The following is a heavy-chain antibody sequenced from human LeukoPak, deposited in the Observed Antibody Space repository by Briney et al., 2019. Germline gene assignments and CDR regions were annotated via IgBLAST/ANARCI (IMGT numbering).Heavy chain of an antibody. CDR1: GFAVSDYT. Sequence: GGSLRLSCAASGFAVSDYTMNWVRQAPGKGLEWISSISRSQTYIYYADSVKGRFAISKDNAENSLYLQMNSLRAEDTAVYYCANKATLSCTHGVCVVIDYWGQGTLVTVSS. CDR2: ISRSQTYI. CDR3: ANKATLSCTHGVCVVIDY. J-gene: IGHJ4*02. V-gene: IGHV3-21*04. D-gene: IGHD2-8*01.